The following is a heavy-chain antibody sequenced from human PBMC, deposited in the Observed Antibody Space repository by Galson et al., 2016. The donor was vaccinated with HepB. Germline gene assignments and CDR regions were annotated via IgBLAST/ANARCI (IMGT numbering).Heavy chain of an antibody. CDR2: ISSSSSYM. Sequence: SLRLSCAASGFTFSSYSMNWVRQAPGKGLEWVSSISSSSSYMYYADSVKGRFTISRDNAKNSLYLQMNSLRAEDTAVYYCARGDIVGAIFDYWGQGTLVTVPS. CDR1: GFTFSSYS. CDR3: ARGDIVGAIFDY. V-gene: IGHV3-21*01. D-gene: IGHD1-26*01. J-gene: IGHJ4*02.